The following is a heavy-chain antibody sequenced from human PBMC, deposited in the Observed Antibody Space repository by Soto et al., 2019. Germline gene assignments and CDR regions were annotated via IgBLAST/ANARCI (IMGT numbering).Heavy chain of an antibody. CDR3: ARTYCSSTSCYPGAFDI. CDR1: GYGFTSYA. Sequence: ASVTVSWQAAGYGFTSYAMHWVRQAPGQRLEWMGWINAGNGNTKYSQKFQGRVTITRDTSASTAYMELSSLRSEDTAVYYCARTYCSSTSCYPGAFDIWGQGTMVTVSS. J-gene: IGHJ3*02. CDR2: INAGNGNT. V-gene: IGHV1-3*01. D-gene: IGHD2-2*01.